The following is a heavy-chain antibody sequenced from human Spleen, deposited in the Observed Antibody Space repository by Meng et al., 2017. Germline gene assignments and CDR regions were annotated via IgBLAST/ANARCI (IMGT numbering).Heavy chain of an antibody. D-gene: IGHD1-1*01. CDR3: AREKSRNDVGYFDN. CDR1: GDSISSSCCY. V-gene: IGHV4-61*01. J-gene: IGHJ4*02. Sequence: SETLSLTCTVSGDSISSSCCYWSWIRQLPGKGPEWIGYVYYSGSTNYNPPLKSRVTISIDMSKNQFSLRLRSVTAADTAVYYCAREKSRNDVGYFDNWGRGTLVTVSS. CDR2: VYYSGST.